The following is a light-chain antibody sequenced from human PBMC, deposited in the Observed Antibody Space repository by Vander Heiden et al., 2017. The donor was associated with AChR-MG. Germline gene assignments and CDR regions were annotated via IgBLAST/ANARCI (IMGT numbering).Light chain of an antibody. V-gene: IGLV7-46*01. CDR2: NTD. CDR1: PGTVSTGHY. J-gene: IGLJ3*02. CDR3: VLSYTGAWV. Sequence: VVTQAPSLTVSPGGTVTLTCGSTPGTVSTGHYPCWFQQKPGQAPRTLIFNTDNRHTWTPDRFSGSLLGGKAALTLSGAQAEDEADYYCVLSYTGAWVFGGGTKLTVL.